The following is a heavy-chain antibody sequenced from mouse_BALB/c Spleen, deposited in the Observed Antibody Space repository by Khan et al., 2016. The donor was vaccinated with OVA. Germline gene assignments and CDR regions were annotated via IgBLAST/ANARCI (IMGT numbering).Heavy chain of an antibody. J-gene: IGHJ3*01. D-gene: IGHD2-14*01. CDR2: LNPSNGYT. CDR1: GYTFTTYT. CDR3: AREGAYYRSDGWFSY. V-gene: IGHV1-4*01. Sequence: VELVESGAELARPGASVKMSCKASGYTFTTYTMHWVKQRPGQGLEWIGYLNPSNGYTNYNQKFKDKSTLTADKSSSTAYMQLSSLTSDYSAVYYCAREGAYYRSDGWFSYWGQGTLVTVSA.